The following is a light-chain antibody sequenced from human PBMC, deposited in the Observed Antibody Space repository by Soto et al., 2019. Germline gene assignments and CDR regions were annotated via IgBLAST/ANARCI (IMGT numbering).Light chain of an antibody. J-gene: IGLJ1*01. CDR2: GNT. CDR1: SSNFGAGYD. CDR3: QSYDSSLTALYV. V-gene: IGLV1-40*01. Sequence: QSALTQPPSVSGAPGQRVTISCTGSSSNFGAGYDVQWYQQLPGTAPKLLMYGNTNRPSGVPDRFSGSKSGTSASLAITGLQAEDEADYYCQSYDSSLTALYVFGTGTKVTVL.